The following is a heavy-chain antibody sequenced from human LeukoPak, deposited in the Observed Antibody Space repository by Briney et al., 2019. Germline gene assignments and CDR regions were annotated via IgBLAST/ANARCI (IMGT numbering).Heavy chain of an antibody. CDR3: ARASIAAAGIYYYYYYMDV. J-gene: IGHJ6*03. Sequence: SGGSLRLSCAASGFTFSSYSMNWVRQAPGKGLEWVSYISSSSSTIYYADSVKGRFTISRDNSKNTLYLQMNSLRAEDTAVYYCARASIAAAGIYYYYYYMDVWGKGTTVTVSS. CDR2: ISSSSSTI. CDR1: GFTFSSYS. D-gene: IGHD6-13*01. V-gene: IGHV3-48*01.